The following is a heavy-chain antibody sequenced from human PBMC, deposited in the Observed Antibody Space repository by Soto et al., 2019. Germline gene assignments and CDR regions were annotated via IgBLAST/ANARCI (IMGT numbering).Heavy chain of an antibody. Sequence: EVQLVESGGGLVQPGGSLRLSCAASGFTFSDHYMDWVRQAPGKGLEWVGRTRNKANSYTTEYAASVKGRFTISRDDSKISLYLQMNSLKTEDTAVYYCARVSYYYGSGSFDYWGQGTLVTVSS. D-gene: IGHD3-10*01. V-gene: IGHV3-72*01. J-gene: IGHJ4*02. CDR1: GFTFSDHY. CDR2: TRNKANSYTT. CDR3: ARVSYYYGSGSFDY.